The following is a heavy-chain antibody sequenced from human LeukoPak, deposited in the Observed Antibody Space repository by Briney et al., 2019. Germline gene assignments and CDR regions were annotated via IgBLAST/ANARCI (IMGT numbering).Heavy chain of an antibody. CDR3: ARDNPYGSGSYRWDY. J-gene: IGHJ4*02. CDR1: GYTFTSYG. Sequence: GASVKVSCKASGYTFTSYGISWVRQAPGQGLEWMGWISAYNGNTNYAQKLQDRVTMTTDTSTSTAYMELRSLRSDDTAVYYCARDNPYGSGSYRWDYWGQGTLVTVSS. V-gene: IGHV1-18*04. CDR2: ISAYNGNT. D-gene: IGHD3-10*01.